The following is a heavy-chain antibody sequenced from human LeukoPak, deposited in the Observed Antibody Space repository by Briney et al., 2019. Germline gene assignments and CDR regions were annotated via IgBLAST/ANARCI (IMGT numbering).Heavy chain of an antibody. CDR2: ISYDGGNK. V-gene: IGHV3-30-3*01. D-gene: IGHD2-15*01. J-gene: IGHJ4*02. CDR1: GFTFSSYA. Sequence: PGGSLRLSCAASGFTFSSYAMHWVRQAPGKGLEWVAVISYDGGNKYYADSVKGRFTISRDNSKNTLYLQMNSLRAEDTAVYYCARDGSGGSCCHFDYWGQGTLVTVSS. CDR3: ARDGSGGSCCHFDY.